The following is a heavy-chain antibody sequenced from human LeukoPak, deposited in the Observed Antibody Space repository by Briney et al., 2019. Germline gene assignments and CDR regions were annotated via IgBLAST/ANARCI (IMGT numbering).Heavy chain of an antibody. J-gene: IGHJ4*02. CDR1: GGSMSSYY. CDR3: ARALGGGWYDY. V-gene: IGHV4-59*01. D-gene: IGHD6-19*01. CDR2: IYYSGST. Sequence: PSETLSLTCTVSGGSMSSYYWSWIRQPPGKGLEWIGYIYYSGSTNYNPSLKSRVTISVDTSKNQFSLKLSSVTAADTAVYYCARALGGGWYDYWGQGTLVTVSS.